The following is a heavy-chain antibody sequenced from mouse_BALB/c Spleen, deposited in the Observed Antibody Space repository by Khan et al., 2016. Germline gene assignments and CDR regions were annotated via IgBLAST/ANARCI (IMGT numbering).Heavy chain of an antibody. V-gene: IGHV14-3*02. CDR2: IDPANGNT. D-gene: IGHD2-4*01. CDR1: GFNIKDTY. J-gene: IGHJ3*01. CDR3: ARWDYDAGFAY. Sequence: VQLQQSGAELVKPGASVKLSCTASGFNIKDTYMHWVKQRPEQGLEWIGRIDPANGNTKYDPKFQGKATMTADTSSNTAYLQLSSLTSEDTAVYYWARWDYDAGFAYWGQGTLVTVSA.